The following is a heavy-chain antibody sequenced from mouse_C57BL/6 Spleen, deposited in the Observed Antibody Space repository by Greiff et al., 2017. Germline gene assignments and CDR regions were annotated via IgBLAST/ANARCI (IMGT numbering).Heavy chain of an antibody. J-gene: IGHJ3*01. CDR2: TDPFDSYT. Sequence: QVQLQQPGAELVKPGALAKLSCKVSGYTFPSYWMLWVKQRPGQGREWNGETDPFDSYTNYNQKFKGKATLTVDTSSRTAYMQLSSLTSEDSAVYYCARVAYWGQGTLVTVSA. CDR1: GYTFPSYW. CDR3: ARVAY. V-gene: IGHV1-50*01.